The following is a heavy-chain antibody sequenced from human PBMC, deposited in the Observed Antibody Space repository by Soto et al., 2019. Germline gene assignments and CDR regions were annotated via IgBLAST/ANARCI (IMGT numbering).Heavy chain of an antibody. J-gene: IGHJ6*02. Sequence: GGSLRLSCAASGLTFSDYAMSWVRQAPGKGLEWVSAIGTRDDIFYADAVKGRFTISRDNSKYTLYLQMNSLTAEDTAVYACVKGGWLDFWGQGTTVTVSS. CDR3: VKGGWLDF. CDR1: GLTFSDYA. V-gene: IGHV3-23*01. D-gene: IGHD2-15*01. CDR2: IGTRDDI.